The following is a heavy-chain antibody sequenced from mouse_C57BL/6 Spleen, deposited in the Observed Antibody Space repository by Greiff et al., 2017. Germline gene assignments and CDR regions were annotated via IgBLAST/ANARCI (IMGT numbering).Heavy chain of an antibody. CDR1: GYTFTSYG. CDR3: ARSDYGSEYAMDD. V-gene: IGHV1-81*01. J-gene: IGHJ4*01. CDR2: IYPRSGNT. D-gene: IGHD1-1*01. Sequence: VQLQQSGAELARPGASVKLSCKASGYTFTSYGISWVKQRTGQGLEWIGEIYPRSGNTYYNEKFKGKATLTADKSSSTAYMELRSLTSEDAAVYFCARSDYGSEYAMDDWGQGTTVTVSS.